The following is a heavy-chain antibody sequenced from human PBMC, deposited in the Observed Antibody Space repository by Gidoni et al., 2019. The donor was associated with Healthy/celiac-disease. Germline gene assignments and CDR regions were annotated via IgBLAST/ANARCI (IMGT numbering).Heavy chain of an antibody. CDR2: ISCSGGST. D-gene: IGHD6-13*01. V-gene: IGHV3-23*01. CDR3: AKEGVRSSSHYFDY. Sequence: EVQLLESGGGLVQPGGSLRLSCAASGFTFRSYAMSWVRQAPGKGLEWVSAISCSGGSTYYADSVKGRFTISRDNSKNTLYLQMNSLSAEDTAVYYCAKEGVRSSSHYFDYWGQGPLVTVSS. CDR1: GFTFRSYA. J-gene: IGHJ4*02.